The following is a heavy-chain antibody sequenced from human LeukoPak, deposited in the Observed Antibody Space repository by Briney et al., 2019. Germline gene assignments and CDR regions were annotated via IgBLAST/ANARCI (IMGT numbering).Heavy chain of an antibody. CDR2: VSQSGAT. Sequence: SETLSLTCDVYGGSFSGYYWSWIRQPPGKGLEWIGEVSQSGATNYNPSLKSRVTISVDMSKRQISLKLTSVTAADTAVYHCARGDYASASYYNLGGRWFDRWGQGTLVAVSS. J-gene: IGHJ5*02. V-gene: IGHV4-34*01. D-gene: IGHD3-10*01. CDR3: ARGDYASASYYNLGGRWFDR. CDR1: GGSFSGYY.